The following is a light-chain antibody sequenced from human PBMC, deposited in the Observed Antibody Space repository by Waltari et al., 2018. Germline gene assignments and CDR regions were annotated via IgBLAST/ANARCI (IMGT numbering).Light chain of an antibody. Sequence: DIQITQSPSTLSAPVGDRVTITCWASQSINIWLCWYQQKPGKAHKLLIDKASNLASGVPSRFSGSGSGTEFTLTINSLQPDDFATYYCQQYYTFSVTFGQGTRLEIK. CDR2: KAS. J-gene: IGKJ5*01. CDR1: QSINIW. CDR3: QQYYTFSVT. V-gene: IGKV1-5*03.